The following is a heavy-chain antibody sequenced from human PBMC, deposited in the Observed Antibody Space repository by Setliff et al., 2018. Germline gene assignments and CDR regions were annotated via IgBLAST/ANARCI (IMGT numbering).Heavy chain of an antibody. CDR3: AKDTVNDGFWDFDS. Sequence: GGSLRLSCVGSGFTFKDYTMVWVRQVPGKGLEWVAGVIQGGSGVYADSVKGRFIISRDNSKNSCFLQMNNLRVEDTATYYCAKDTVNDGFWDFDSWGQGIVVTVSS. CDR2: VIQGGSG. V-gene: IGHV3-23*01. J-gene: IGHJ4*02. CDR1: GFTFKDYT. D-gene: IGHD4-17*01.